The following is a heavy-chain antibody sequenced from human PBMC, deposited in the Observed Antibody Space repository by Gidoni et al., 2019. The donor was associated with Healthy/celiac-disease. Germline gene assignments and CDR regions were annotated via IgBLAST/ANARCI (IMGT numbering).Heavy chain of an antibody. D-gene: IGHD2-15*01. CDR1: GFTFSSYW. J-gene: IGHJ3*02. CDR3: ARDDGYCSGGSCSTFDAFDI. V-gene: IGHV3-7*03. Sequence: EVQLVESGGGLVQPGGSLRLSCAASGFTFSSYWMSWVRQAPGKGLEWVANIKQDGSEKYYVDSVKCRFTISRDNAKNSLYMQMNSLRAEDTAVYYCARDDGYCSGGSCSTFDAFDIWGQGTMVTVSS. CDR2: IKQDGSEK.